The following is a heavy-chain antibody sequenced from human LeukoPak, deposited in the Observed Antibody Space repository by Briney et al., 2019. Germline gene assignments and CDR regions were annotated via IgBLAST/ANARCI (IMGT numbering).Heavy chain of an antibody. CDR2: INPNSGGT. CDR1: GYTFTSYG. CDR3: ARTAGFARPGDY. J-gene: IGHJ4*02. D-gene: IGHD6-6*01. V-gene: IGHV1-2*02. Sequence: ASVKVSCKASGYTFTSYGISWVRQAPGQGLEWMGWINPNSGGTNYAQKFQGRVTMTRDTSISTAYMELSRLRSDDTAVYYCARTAGFARPGDYWGQGTLVTVSS.